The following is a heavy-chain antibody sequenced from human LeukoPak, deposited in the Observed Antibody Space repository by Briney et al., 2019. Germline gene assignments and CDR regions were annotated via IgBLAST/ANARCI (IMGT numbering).Heavy chain of an antibody. CDR2: IYYSGST. V-gene: IGHV4-59*01. D-gene: IGHD2-21*02. CDR1: GGSISSYY. Sequence: SETLSLTCTVSGGSISSYYWSWIRQPPGKGLEWIGYIYYSGSTNYNPSLKSRVTISVDTSKNQFSLKLSSVTAADTAVYYCARVTASNYYYYGMDVWAKGPRSPSS. J-gene: IGHJ6*02. CDR3: ARVTASNYYYYGMDV.